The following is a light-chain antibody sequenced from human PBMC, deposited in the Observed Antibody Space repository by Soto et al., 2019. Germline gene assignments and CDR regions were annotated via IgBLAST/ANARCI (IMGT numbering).Light chain of an antibody. CDR2: DVS. J-gene: IGLJ1*01. V-gene: IGLV2-14*03. CDR1: SSDIGGYNF. Sequence: QSALTQPASVSGSPGQSITISCTGTSSDIGGYNFVSWYQHHPGKAPKLLIHDVSNRPSGVSSRFSGSKSGNTASLTISGLQAGDEADYYCNSYRTVSTYVVGTGTKLTVL. CDR3: NSYRTVSTYV.